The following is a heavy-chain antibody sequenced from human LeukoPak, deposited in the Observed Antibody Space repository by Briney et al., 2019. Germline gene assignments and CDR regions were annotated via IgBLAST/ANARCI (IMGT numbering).Heavy chain of an antibody. CDR1: GFTFDDYA. V-gene: IGHV3-9*01. CDR2: ISWNSGNM. Sequence: GGSLRLSCAASGFTFDDYAMHWVRQAPGKGLEWVSGISWNSGNMGYADSVKGRFTISRDNAKNSLYLQMNSLRAEDTALYYCAKDIGRLVAGTEGVDYWGQGTLVTVSS. D-gene: IGHD6-19*01. CDR3: AKDIGRLVAGTEGVDY. J-gene: IGHJ4*02.